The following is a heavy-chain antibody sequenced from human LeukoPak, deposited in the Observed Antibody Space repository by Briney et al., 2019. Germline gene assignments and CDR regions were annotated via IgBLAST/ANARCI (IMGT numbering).Heavy chain of an antibody. CDR2: IQIGGST. CDR3: ARGITGITATGSE. CDR1: GGSITSTTYY. V-gene: IGHV4-61*09. D-gene: IGHD6-13*01. J-gene: IGHJ4*02. Sequence: PSETLSLTCTVSGGSITSTTYYWSWIRQPAGKGLEWIGHIQIGGSTNYNPSLKSRITISVDTSKNQFSLKLSSVTAADTAVYYCARGITGITATGSEWGQGTLVTVSS.